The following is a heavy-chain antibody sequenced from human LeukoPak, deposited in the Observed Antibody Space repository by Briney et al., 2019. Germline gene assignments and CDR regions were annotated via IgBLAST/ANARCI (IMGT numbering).Heavy chain of an antibody. J-gene: IGHJ3*02. V-gene: IGHV1-46*01. CDR3: ARIRDGYNDAYDI. CDR1: GYTLTELS. CDR2: INPGGDNT. D-gene: IGHD5-24*01. Sequence: ASVKVSCKVSGYTLTELSMHWVRQAPGQRLEWMGLINPGGDNTDYAQKFQGRVTMTSDTSARTVYMELSSLRSEDTAIYYCARIRDGYNDAYDIWGQGTVVTVPS.